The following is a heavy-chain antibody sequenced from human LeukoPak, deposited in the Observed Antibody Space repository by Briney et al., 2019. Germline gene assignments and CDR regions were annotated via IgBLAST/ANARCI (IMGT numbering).Heavy chain of an antibody. CDR2: INDSGRI. CDR1: GGSFSNYY. Sequence: SETLSLTCAVYGGSFSNYYWSWIRQPPGKGLEWIGEINDSGRINYNPSLMSRVTVSVDTSKNQFSLRLTSVTATDTAVYYCARRWNYGRNYYIDVWGNGATVSVSS. CDR3: ARRWNYGRNYYIDV. J-gene: IGHJ6*03. D-gene: IGHD1-7*01. V-gene: IGHV4-34*01.